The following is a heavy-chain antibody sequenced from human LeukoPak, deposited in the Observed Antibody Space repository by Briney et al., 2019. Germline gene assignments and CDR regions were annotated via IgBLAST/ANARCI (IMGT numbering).Heavy chain of an antibody. CDR3: AKVRADKPFDY. D-gene: IGHD1-14*01. CDR2: IYHSGST. CDR1: GYSISGGYN. V-gene: IGHV4-38-2*01. J-gene: IGHJ4*02. Sequence: PSETLSLTCAVSGYSISGGYNRGWIRQPPGKGLEYIGSIYHSGSTYYNPSLKSRLTISVDTSKNHFSLKLSSVTAADTAVYYCAKVRADKPFDYWGQGTLVTVSS.